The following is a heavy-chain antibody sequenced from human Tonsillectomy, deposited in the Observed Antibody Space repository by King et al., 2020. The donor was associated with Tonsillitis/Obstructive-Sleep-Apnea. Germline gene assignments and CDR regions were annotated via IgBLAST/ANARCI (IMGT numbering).Heavy chain of an antibody. V-gene: IGHV3-30*01. CDR3: ARDSHSYCSGGSCYPGDFDS. CDR1: GFTFSSYA. CDR2: ISYDGSNK. Sequence: VQLVESGGGVVQPGRSLRLSCAASGFTFSSYAMHWVRQAPGKGLEWVAVISYDGSNKYYADSVKGRFTISRDNSKNTLYLQMNSLRAEDTAVYYCARDSHSYCSGGSCYPGDFDSWGQGTLVTVSS. J-gene: IGHJ4*02. D-gene: IGHD2-15*01.